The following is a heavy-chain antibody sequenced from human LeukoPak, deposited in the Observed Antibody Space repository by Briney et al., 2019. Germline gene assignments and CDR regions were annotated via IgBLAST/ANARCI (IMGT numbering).Heavy chain of an antibody. V-gene: IGHV4-4*07. J-gene: IGHJ3*02. CDR2: IYTSGSTNY. CDR3: ASGDANTAAAFDI. Sequence: PSETLSLTYTVSGGSISSYYWNWIRQPAGKGLEWIGRIYTSGSTNYNYNPSLKSRVTMPVDTSKNQFSLKLSSVTAADTAVYHCASGDANTAAAFDIWGQGTMVSVSS. D-gene: IGHD4-17*01. CDR1: GGSISSYY.